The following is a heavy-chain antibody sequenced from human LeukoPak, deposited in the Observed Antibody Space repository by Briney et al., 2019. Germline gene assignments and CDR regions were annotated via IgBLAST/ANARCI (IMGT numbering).Heavy chain of an antibody. D-gene: IGHD6-6*01. V-gene: IGHV3-23*01. CDR2: SGSGGST. CDR3: ASEISSSSSGFDY. Sequence: GGSLRLSCAASGFTFSSYGLNWVRQAPGKGLEWVSVSGSGGSTYYADSVKGRFTISRDNAKNSLYLQMNSLRAEDTAVYYCASEISSSSSGFDYWGQGTLVTVSS. J-gene: IGHJ4*02. CDR1: GFTFSSYG.